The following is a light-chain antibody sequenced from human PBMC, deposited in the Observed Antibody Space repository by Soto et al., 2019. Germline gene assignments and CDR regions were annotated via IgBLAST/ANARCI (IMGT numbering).Light chain of an antibody. CDR3: QQYGSPPIT. CDR2: EAS. V-gene: IGKV3-20*01. J-gene: IGKJ5*01. Sequence: EIVLTQSPATLSLSPGERATLSCRASLSISNSLAWYQQKPGQAPRLLIYEASNRATGTPDRFSGSGSGTDFTLTISRLEPEDFAVYYCQQYGSPPITFGQGTRLEIK. CDR1: LSISNS.